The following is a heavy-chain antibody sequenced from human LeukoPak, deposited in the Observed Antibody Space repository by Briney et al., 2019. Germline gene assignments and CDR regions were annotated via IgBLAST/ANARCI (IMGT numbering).Heavy chain of an antibody. Sequence: SETLSLTCSVSGGFISSRNHYWGWIRQPPGKGLERVASIYYSGPTFYNPSLKSRVTISADTSQNQFSLKLSSVTAADTAAYYCCLWFGYYWGRGTLVTVSS. V-gene: IGHV4-39*03. J-gene: IGHJ4*02. CDR3: CLWFGYY. CDR1: GGFISSRNHY. CDR2: IYYSGPT. D-gene: IGHD3-10*01.